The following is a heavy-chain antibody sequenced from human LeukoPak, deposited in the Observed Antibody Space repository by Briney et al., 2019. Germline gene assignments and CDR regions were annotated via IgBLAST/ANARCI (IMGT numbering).Heavy chain of an antibody. CDR2: ISGSGGST. D-gene: IGHD3-16*01. CDR3: AKGGRYFDY. V-gene: IGHV3-23*01. J-gene: IGHJ4*02. Sequence: GGSLRLSCAASGFTFDDYAMHWVRQAPGKGLEWVSAISGSGGSTYYADSVKGRFTISRDNSKNTLYLQMNSLRAEDTAVYYCAKGGRYFDYWGQGTLVTVSS. CDR1: GFTFDDYA.